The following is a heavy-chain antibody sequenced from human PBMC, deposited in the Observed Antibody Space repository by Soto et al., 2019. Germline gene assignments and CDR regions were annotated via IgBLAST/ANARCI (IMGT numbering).Heavy chain of an antibody. D-gene: IGHD4-17*01. Sequence: QITLNESGPTLVQPTQTLTLTCTFYGFSLSTSGVGVGWIRQPPGKALEWLALIYWDDDKRYSPSLKSRLTITKDTPKNQVVLTMTNMDPFDTATYYCAHRAATVSEHDAFDIWGQGTMVTVSS. CDR1: GFSLSTSGVG. CDR3: AHRAATVSEHDAFDI. J-gene: IGHJ3*02. V-gene: IGHV2-5*02. CDR2: IYWDDDK.